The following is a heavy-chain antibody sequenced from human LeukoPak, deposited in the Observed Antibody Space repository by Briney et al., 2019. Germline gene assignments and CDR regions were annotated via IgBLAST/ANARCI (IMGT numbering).Heavy chain of an antibody. J-gene: IGHJ4*02. CDR2: IHYSGTT. CDR3: ARHQDGGTYPLDS. Sequence: KSSETLSLTCTVSGGSISPKYWSWLRQSPGKGLEGIAYIHYSGTTNYNPSLKSRVTISVDTSKNQFSLKVTSVTAADTAIYYCARHQDGGTYPLDSWGQGVLVTVSS. D-gene: IGHD3-16*01. V-gene: IGHV4-59*08. CDR1: GGSISPKY.